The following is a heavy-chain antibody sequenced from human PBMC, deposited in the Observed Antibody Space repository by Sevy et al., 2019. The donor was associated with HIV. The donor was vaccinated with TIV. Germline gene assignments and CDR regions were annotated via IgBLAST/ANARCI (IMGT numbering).Heavy chain of an antibody. V-gene: IGHV3-30*06. J-gene: IGHJ4*02. CDR2: ISYDRSDK. CDR3: ARVFSSYYFDY. Sequence: GRCLRLSCAASGFTFGSYGMHWVRQAPGKGLEWVAYISYDRSDKNYADSVKGRFTISRDNSKNTVFLQLNSLRPEDTAVYYCARVFSSYYFDYWGQGTLVTVSS. CDR1: GFTFGSYG.